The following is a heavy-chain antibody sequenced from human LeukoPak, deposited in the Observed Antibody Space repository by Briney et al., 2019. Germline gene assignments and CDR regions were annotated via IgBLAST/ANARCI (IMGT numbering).Heavy chain of an antibody. J-gene: IGHJ4*02. CDR1: GFTFGSYW. CDR3: ARDPAGYGLDY. D-gene: IGHD2-15*01. V-gene: IGHV3-74*01. CDR2: INSDGSST. Sequence: PGGSLRLSCAASGFTFGSYWMHWVRQAPGKGLVWVSRINSDGSSTSYADSVKGRFTISRDNAKDTLYLQMNSLRAEDTAVYYCARDPAGYGLDYWGQGTLVTVSS.